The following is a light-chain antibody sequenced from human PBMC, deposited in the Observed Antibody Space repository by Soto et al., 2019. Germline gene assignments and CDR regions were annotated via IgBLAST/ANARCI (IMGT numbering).Light chain of an antibody. Sequence: EIVLTQSPGTLSLSPGERATLSCRASQGVSSGYLAWYQQKPDQAPRLLIYRASIRATGIPDRFSGNGSRKDFTLTISRLEPEDFAVYYCQQYDDSPPYTFGHGTKLEIK. V-gene: IGKV3-20*01. J-gene: IGKJ2*01. CDR3: QQYDDSPPYT. CDR2: RAS. CDR1: QGVSSGY.